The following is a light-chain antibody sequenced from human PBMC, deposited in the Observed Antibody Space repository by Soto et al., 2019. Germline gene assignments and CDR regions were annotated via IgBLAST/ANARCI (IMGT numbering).Light chain of an antibody. CDR1: QSVNNNY. CDR3: QQYDTSLPYT. Sequence: IVLTQSPGTLSLSPGDRATLSCEASQSVNNNYLAWYQHKPGQAPRLLIYGASSRATGIPDRFSGSGSGTDFTLTISRLEPEDFAVYYCQQYDTSLPYTFGGGTKVEIK. J-gene: IGKJ4*01. CDR2: GAS. V-gene: IGKV3-20*01.